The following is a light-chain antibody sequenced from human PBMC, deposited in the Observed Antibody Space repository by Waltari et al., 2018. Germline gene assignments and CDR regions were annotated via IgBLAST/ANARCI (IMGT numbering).Light chain of an antibody. V-gene: IGLV2-14*03. CDR1: SGVIGSYYS. CDR3: SSYTKDTRI. CDR2: DVN. J-gene: IGLJ2*01. Sequence: QSALTQPASVSGSPGQSITIPCPGASGVIGSYYSFSWYQQHPGNAPKLVIFDVNNRPSGVSNRFSASVSGNTASLTISGLQAEDEADYYCSSYTKDTRIFGGGTKLTVL.